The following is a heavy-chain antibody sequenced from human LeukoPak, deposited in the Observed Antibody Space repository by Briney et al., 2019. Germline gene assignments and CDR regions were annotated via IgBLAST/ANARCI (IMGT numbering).Heavy chain of an antibody. D-gene: IGHD3-3*01. CDR2: ISAYNGNT. J-gene: IGHJ4*02. CDR1: GYTFTSYG. Sequence: GASVKVSCKASGYTFTSYGISWVRQAPGQGLEWMGWISAYNGNTNYAQKLQGRVTMTTDTSTSTAYMELRSLRSDDTAVYYCARIPYYDFWGGYYSAHYDYWSQGTLVTVSS. V-gene: IGHV1-18*01. CDR3: ARIPYYDFWGGYYSAHYDY.